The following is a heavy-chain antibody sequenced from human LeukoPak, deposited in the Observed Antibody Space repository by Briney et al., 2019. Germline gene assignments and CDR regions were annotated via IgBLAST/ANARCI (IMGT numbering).Heavy chain of an antibody. V-gene: IGHV3-30*04. D-gene: IGHD5-12*01. J-gene: IGHJ4*02. Sequence: GGSLRLSCAASGFTFSSYAMHWVRQAPGKGLEWVAVISYDGSNKYYADSVKGRFTISRDNSKNTLYLQMNSLRAEDTAVYYCAKDEGYSGYDSNFDYWGQGTLVTVSS. CDR2: ISYDGSNK. CDR1: GFTFSSYA. CDR3: AKDEGYSGYDSNFDY.